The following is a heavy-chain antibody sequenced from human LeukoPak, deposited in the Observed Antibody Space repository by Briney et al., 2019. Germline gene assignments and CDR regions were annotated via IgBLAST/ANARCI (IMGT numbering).Heavy chain of an antibody. D-gene: IGHD3-22*01. V-gene: IGHV3-23*01. Sequence: SGGSLRLSCAASGFTFSSYGMSWVRQAPGKGLEWVSAISGSGGSTYYADSVKDRFTISRDNSKNTLYLQMNSLRAEDTAVYYCAKKWSGDYDSSGVNDAFDIWGQGTLVTVSS. CDR3: AKKWSGDYDSSGVNDAFDI. CDR2: ISGSGGST. J-gene: IGHJ3*02. CDR1: GFTFSSYG.